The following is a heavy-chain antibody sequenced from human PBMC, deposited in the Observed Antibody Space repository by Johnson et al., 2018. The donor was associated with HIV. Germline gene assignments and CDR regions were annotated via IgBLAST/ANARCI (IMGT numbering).Heavy chain of an antibody. CDR3: ARDLHDSSGYYYEGDAVDI. CDR1: GFTFDDYG. D-gene: IGHD3-22*01. Sequence: VQLVESGGRVVRPGGSLRLSCAASGFTFDDYGMSWVRQAPGKGLEWVSGINWNGGNTGYVDSVKGRFTISRDNAKNSLYLQLNSLRAEDTAGYYCARDLHDSSGYYYEGDAVDIWGQGTMVTVSS. J-gene: IGHJ3*02. V-gene: IGHV3-20*04. CDR2: INWNGGNT.